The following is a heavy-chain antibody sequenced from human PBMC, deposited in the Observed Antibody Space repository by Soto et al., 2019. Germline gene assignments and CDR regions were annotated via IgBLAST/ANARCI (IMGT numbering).Heavy chain of an antibody. CDR3: SKDLDYYDGSGYPHYFDS. J-gene: IGHJ4*02. Sequence: GGSLRLSXAASGLTLSSYAMSWVRQAPGKGLEWVSAISGSGGSTYYADSVKGRFTISRDNSKNTLYLQMNSLRAEDTAVYYCSKDLDYYDGSGYPHYFDSWGQGTLVTVSS. D-gene: IGHD3-22*01. V-gene: IGHV3-23*01. CDR1: GLTLSSYA. CDR2: ISGSGGST.